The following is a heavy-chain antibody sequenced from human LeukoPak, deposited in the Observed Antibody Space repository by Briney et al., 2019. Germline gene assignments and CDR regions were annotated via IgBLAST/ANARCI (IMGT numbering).Heavy chain of an antibody. CDR3: ARDGTPNYGSGWVYMDV. CDR1: GFTFSGYE. Sequence: GGSLRLSCVASGFTFSGYEMNWVRQAPGKGLEWLSYIGSSDSTTHYADSVKGRFTISRDNAKNSLYLQMNSLRVEDTAVYYCARDGTPNYGSGWVYMDVWGEGTTVTISS. CDR2: IGSSDSTT. J-gene: IGHJ6*03. D-gene: IGHD6-25*01. V-gene: IGHV3-48*03.